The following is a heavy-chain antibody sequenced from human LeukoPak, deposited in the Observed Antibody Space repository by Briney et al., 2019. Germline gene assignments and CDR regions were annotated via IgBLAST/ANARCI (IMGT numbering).Heavy chain of an antibody. D-gene: IGHD3-3*01. CDR2: ISAYNGNT. CDR3: ARDRYDFLDY. Sequence: GASVKVSCKASGYTFTSYYMHWVRQAPGQGLEWMGWISAYNGNTNYAQKLQGRVTMTTDTSTSTAYMELRSLRSDDTAVYYCARDRYDFLDYWGQGTLVTVSS. J-gene: IGHJ4*02. CDR1: GYTFTSYY. V-gene: IGHV1-18*04.